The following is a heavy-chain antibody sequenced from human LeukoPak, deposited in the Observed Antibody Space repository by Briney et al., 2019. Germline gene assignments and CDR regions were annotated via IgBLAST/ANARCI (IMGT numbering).Heavy chain of an antibody. J-gene: IGHJ5*02. Sequence: SETLSLTCAVYGGSFSGYCWTYIRQPPGKGLEWIGEINHSGSTNYNPSLKSRVTISVDTSKNQFSLKLSSVTAADTAVYYCARSHYYDSSGSHNNWFDPWGQGTLVTVSS. CDR3: ARSHYYDSSGSHNNWFDP. D-gene: IGHD3-22*01. V-gene: IGHV4-34*01. CDR1: GGSFSGYC. CDR2: INHSGST.